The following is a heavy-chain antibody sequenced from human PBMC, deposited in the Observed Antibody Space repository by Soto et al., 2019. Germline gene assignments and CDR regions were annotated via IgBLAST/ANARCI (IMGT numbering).Heavy chain of an antibody. CDR2: MSPDSGNA. CDR3: ELTTGY. J-gene: IGHJ4*02. V-gene: IGHV1-8*01. D-gene: IGHD1-1*01. CDR1: GYTFTDYD. Sequence: QVQVVQSRAEVKKPGASVKVSCKTSGYTFTDYDINWVRQAAGQGLEYMGWMSPDSGNAGYAQQFQGRVTMTSNTSISTAYMELSGLRSEDTAVYFCELTTGYWGQGTMVTVSS.